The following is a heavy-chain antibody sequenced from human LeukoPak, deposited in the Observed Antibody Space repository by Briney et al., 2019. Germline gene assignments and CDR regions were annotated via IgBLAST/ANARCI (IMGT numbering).Heavy chain of an antibody. D-gene: IGHD1-26*01. CDR2: IYYSGST. Sequence: SQTLSLTCTVSGGSISSGGYYWSWIRQHPGKGLEWIGYIYYSGSTYYNPSLKSRVTISVDTSKNQFSLKLSSVTAADTAVYYCARDSFLVGVVDYWGRGTLVTVSS. J-gene: IGHJ4*02. V-gene: IGHV4-31*03. CDR1: GGSISSGGYY. CDR3: ARDSFLVGVVDY.